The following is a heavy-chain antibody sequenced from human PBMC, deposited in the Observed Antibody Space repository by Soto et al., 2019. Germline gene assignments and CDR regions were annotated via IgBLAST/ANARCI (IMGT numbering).Heavy chain of an antibody. J-gene: IGHJ6*02. D-gene: IGHD3-10*02. Sequence: GESLKISCRASGYSFTNYWISWVRQMPGKGLEWMGRIDPSDSYTNYSPSFQGHVTISADKSISTAYLQWSSLKASDTAMYYCARVVTVSTPYYCYRMDVWGRGTTVSAS. CDR1: GYSFTNYW. CDR3: ARVVTVSTPYYCYRMDV. CDR2: IDPSDSYT. V-gene: IGHV5-10-1*01.